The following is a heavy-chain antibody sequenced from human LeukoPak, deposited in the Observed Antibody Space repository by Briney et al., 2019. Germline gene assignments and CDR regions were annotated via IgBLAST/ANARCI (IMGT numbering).Heavy chain of an antibody. CDR2: ISGSGGST. V-gene: IGHV3-23*01. J-gene: IGHJ4*02. D-gene: IGHD6-13*01. CDR3: AKARKGAAAGTLDY. Sequence: GGSLRLSCAASGFTFSSYAMSWVRQAPGKGLEWVSAISGSGGSTYYADPVKGRFTISRDNSKNTLYLQMNSLRAEDTAVYYCAKARKGAAAGTLDYWGQGTLVTVSS. CDR1: GFTFSSYA.